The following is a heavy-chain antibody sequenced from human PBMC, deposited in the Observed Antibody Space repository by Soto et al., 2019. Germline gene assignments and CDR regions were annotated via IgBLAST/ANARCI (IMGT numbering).Heavy chain of an antibody. Sequence: SETLSLTCTVSGGSVSSGSYYWSWIRQPPGKGLEWIGYIYYSGSTNYNPSLKSRVTISVDTSKNQFSLKLSSVTAADTAVYYCARELATYGSGSHYYYYYGMDVWGQGTTVTVSS. CDR2: IYYSGST. J-gene: IGHJ6*02. CDR1: GGSVSSGSYY. D-gene: IGHD3-10*01. V-gene: IGHV4-61*01. CDR3: ARELATYGSGSHYYYYYGMDV.